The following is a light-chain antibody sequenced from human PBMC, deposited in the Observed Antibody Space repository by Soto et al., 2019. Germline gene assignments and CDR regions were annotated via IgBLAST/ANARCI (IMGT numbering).Light chain of an antibody. Sequence: DIVMTQSPDSLAVSLGERATINCKSSQSVLYSSNNKNYLAWYQQKAGQPPKLLIYWASTRESGVPDRFSGSGSGTDFTLTISRLQAEDVAVYYCQQHYNTPWTFGQGTKVEI. CDR2: WAS. CDR3: QQHYNTPWT. V-gene: IGKV4-1*01. J-gene: IGKJ1*01. CDR1: QSVLYSSNNKNY.